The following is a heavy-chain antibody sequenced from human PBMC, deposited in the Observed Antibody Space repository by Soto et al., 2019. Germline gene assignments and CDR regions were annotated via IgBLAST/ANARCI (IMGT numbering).Heavy chain of an antibody. CDR2: NYYSGST. CDR3: ARGRKGGYCSSTSCPNWFDP. V-gene: IGHV4-61*01. CDR1: GGSVSSGSYY. Sequence: SETLSLTCTVSGGSVSSGSYYWSWIRQPPGKGQERIGYNYYSGSTNYNPSLKGRVTISVDTSKNQFSLKLSAVTAADTAVYYCARGRKGGYCSSTSCPNWFDPWGQGTLVTASS. J-gene: IGHJ5*02. D-gene: IGHD2-2*01.